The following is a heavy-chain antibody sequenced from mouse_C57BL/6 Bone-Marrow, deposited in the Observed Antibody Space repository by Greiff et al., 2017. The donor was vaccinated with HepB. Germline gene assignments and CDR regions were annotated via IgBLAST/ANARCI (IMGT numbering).Heavy chain of an antibody. CDR3: ARAKGYYSNYGFAY. CDR2: INYDGSST. V-gene: IGHV5-16*01. D-gene: IGHD2-5*01. CDR1: GFTFSDYY. Sequence: EVKVVESEGGLVQPGSSMKLSCTASGFTFSDYYMAWVRQVPEKGLEWVANINYDGSSTYYLDSLKSRFIISRDNAKHILYLQMSSLKSEDTATYYCARAKGYYSNYGFAYWGQGTLVTVSA. J-gene: IGHJ3*01.